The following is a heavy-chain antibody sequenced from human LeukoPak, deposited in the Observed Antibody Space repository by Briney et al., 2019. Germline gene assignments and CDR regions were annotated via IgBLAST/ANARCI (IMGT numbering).Heavy chain of an antibody. J-gene: IGHJ5*02. CDR2: INHSGST. CDR1: GGSFSGYY. D-gene: IGHD3-10*01. Sequence: SVTLSLTCAVYGGSFSGYYWSWIRQPPGKGLEWIGEINHSGSTNYNPSLKSRVTISVDTSKNQFSLKLSSVTAADTAVYYCARAGPWQIDPWGQGILVTVSS. CDR3: ARAGPWQIDP. V-gene: IGHV4-34*01.